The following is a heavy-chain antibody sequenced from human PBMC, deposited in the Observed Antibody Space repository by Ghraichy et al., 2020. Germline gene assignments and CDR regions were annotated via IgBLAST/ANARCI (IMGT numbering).Heavy chain of an antibody. V-gene: IGHV3-30-3*01. Sequence: GGYLRLSCAASEFTFNTYPMHGVRQAPGRGLEWLALISYDGINKYYADSLKGRFTISRASTLYLQINSLRPEDTAVYYCARSFVAVDAPLGSYFDIWGRGTLVTVSS. CDR3: ARSFVAVDAPLGSYFDI. CDR1: EFTFNTYP. CDR2: ISYDGINK. D-gene: IGHD6-19*01. J-gene: IGHJ2*01.